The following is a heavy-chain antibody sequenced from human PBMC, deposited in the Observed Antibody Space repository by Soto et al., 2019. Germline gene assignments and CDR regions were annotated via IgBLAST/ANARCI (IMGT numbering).Heavy chain of an antibody. V-gene: IGHV4-39*01. CDR2: IYYSGST. D-gene: IGHD2-15*01. Sequence: SETLSLTCTVSGGSISSSSYYWGWIRQPPGKGLEWIGSIYYSGSTYYNPSLKSRVTISVDTSKNQFSLKLSSVTAADTAVYYCASVVHCSGGSCYWTIDYWGQGTLVTVSS. J-gene: IGHJ4*02. CDR1: GGSISSSSYY. CDR3: ASVVHCSGGSCYWTIDY.